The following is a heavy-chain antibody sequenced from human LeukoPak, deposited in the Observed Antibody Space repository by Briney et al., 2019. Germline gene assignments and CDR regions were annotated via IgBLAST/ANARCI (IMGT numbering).Heavy chain of an antibody. CDR3: ARSGYYDSSGYSGDAFDI. Sequence: SETLSLTCTVSGGSISSSSYYWGWIRQPPGKGLEWIGSIYYSGSTYYNPSLKSRVTISVDTSKNQFSLKLSSVTAADTAVYYCARSGYYDSSGYSGDAFDIWGQGTMVTVSS. CDR1: GGSISSSSYY. J-gene: IGHJ3*02. V-gene: IGHV4-39*07. D-gene: IGHD3-22*01. CDR2: IYYSGST.